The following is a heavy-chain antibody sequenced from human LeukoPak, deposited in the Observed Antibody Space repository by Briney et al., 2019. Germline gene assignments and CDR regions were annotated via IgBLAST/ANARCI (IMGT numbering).Heavy chain of an antibody. CDR2: IKQDGSER. J-gene: IGHJ4*02. CDR1: GFTFTSNW. CDR3: AKDSVYGSGSYYLADY. Sequence: GGSLRLSCAASGFTFTSNWMTWVRQAPGLGLEWVANIKQDGSERYYVDSVKGRFTISRDNAKNSLYLQMNSLRAEDTAVYYCAKDSVYGSGSYYLADYWGQGTLVTVSS. V-gene: IGHV3-7*01. D-gene: IGHD3-10*01.